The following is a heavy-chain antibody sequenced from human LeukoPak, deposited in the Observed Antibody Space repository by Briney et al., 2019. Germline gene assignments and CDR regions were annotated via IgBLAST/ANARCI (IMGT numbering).Heavy chain of an antibody. J-gene: IGHJ4*02. CDR1: GFTFSNFW. Sequence: PGGSLRLSCAASGFTFSNFWMHWVRQAPGKGLVWVALIYGDGSFTRYADSVKGRFTISRDNSKNTLYLQMNSLRAEGTAVYYCAKGRLYDSSGYYSRYFDYWGQGTLVTVSS. V-gene: IGHV3-74*01. D-gene: IGHD3-22*01. CDR2: IYGDGSFT. CDR3: AKGRLYDSSGYYSRYFDY.